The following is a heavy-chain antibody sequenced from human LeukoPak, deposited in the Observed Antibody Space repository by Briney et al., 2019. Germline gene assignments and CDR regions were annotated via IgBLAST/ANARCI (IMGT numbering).Heavy chain of an antibody. CDR2: ISYDGSNK. CDR3: ARHTVFVSGWYDAFDV. CDR1: GFTLSSYD. J-gene: IGHJ3*01. D-gene: IGHD6-19*01. V-gene: IGHV3-30*03. Sequence: GGSLRLSCAASGFTLSSYDMHWVRQAPGKGLEWVAVISYDGSNKYYADSVKGRFTISRDNSKNTLFLQMNSLRAEDTAVYYCARHTVFVSGWYDAFDVWGQGTMVTVSS.